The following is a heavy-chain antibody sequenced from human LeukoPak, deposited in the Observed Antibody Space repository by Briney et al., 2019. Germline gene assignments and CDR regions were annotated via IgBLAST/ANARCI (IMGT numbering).Heavy chain of an antibody. CDR1: GYTFTGYY. D-gene: IGHD3-3*02. Sequence: ASVKVSCKASGYTFTGYYMHWVRQAPGQGLEWMGRINPNSGGTNYAQKLQGGVTMATDTSTSTAYMELRSLRSDDTAVYYCARDLSTADPDYFDYWGQGTLVTVSS. J-gene: IGHJ4*02. CDR3: ARDLSTADPDYFDY. CDR2: INPNSGGT. V-gene: IGHV1-2*06.